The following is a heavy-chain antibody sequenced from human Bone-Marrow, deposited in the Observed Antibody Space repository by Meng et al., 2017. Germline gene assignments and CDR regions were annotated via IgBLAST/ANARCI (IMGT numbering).Heavy chain of an antibody. CDR2: INHSGST. CDR1: GGSFSGYY. D-gene: IGHD3-16*01. CDR3: ARGGRVGGGWFFDL. J-gene: IGHJ2*01. Sequence: SETLSLTCAVYGGSFSGYYWSWIRQPPGKGLEWIGEINHSGSTNYNPSLKSRVTISVDTSKNQFSLKLSSVTAADTALYYRARGGRVGGGWFFDLWGRGTLVTVSS. V-gene: IGHV4-34*01.